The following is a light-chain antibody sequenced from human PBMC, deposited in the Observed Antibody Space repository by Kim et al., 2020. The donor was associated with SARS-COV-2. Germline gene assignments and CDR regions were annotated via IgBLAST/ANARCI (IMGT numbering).Light chain of an antibody. CDR1: QSIGNY. CDR3: QQSYSIPPA. V-gene: IGKV1-39*01. Sequence: ASVGDRVTITCRASQSIGNYLNWYQQTPGKAPKLLIYATSSLLSGVPSRFRGDGSGTDFTLTISSLQPEDFATYYCQQSYSIPPAFGGGTKVDIK. CDR2: ATS. J-gene: IGKJ4*01.